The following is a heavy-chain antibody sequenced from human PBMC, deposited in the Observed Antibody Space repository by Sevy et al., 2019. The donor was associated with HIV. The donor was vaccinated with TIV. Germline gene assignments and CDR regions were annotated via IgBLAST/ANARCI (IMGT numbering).Heavy chain of an antibody. Sequence: ASVKVSCKVSGYTLSELSIHWVRQAPGKGLEWMGRFDPEDGETIYAQKFQGRVTLTEDTSEDTAYMELRSLKTEDTAVYYCATTREYYEDSSGYLDFWGQGTLVTVSS. J-gene: IGHJ4*02. CDR1: GYTLSELS. V-gene: IGHV1-24*01. CDR2: FDPEDGET. D-gene: IGHD3-22*01. CDR3: ATTREYYEDSSGYLDF.